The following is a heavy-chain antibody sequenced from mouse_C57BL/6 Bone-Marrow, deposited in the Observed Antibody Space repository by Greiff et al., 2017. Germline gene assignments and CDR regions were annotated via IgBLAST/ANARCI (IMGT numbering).Heavy chain of an antibody. Sequence: QVQLQQSGAELARPGASVKLSCKASGYTFTSYGISWVNQRTGQGLEWIGEIYPRSGNTYYNEKFKGKATLTADKSSSTAYMELRSLTSEDSAVYFCARELRLRVRNAMDYWGQGTSVTVSS. J-gene: IGHJ4*01. CDR2: IYPRSGNT. CDR3: ARELRLRVRNAMDY. V-gene: IGHV1-81*01. D-gene: IGHD3-2*02. CDR1: GYTFTSYG.